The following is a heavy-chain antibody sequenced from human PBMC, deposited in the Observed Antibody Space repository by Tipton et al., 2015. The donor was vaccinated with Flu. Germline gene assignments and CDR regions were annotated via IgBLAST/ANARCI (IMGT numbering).Heavy chain of an antibody. J-gene: IGHJ1*01. CDR3: AREKDSRGSEYFQQ. CDR1: GASFSGYY. CDR2: VNHNGSP. D-gene: IGHD6-19*01. Sequence: TLSLTCDVYGASFSGYYWSWIRQTPGKGLEWIGEVNHNGSPDYSPSLKSRVTISLDTSKNQFSLRLRSVTAADTAVYYCAREKDSRGSEYFQQWGQGTLVTVSS. V-gene: IGHV4-34*01.